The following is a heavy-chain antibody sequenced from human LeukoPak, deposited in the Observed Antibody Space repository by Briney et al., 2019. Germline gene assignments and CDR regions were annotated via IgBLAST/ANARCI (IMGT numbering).Heavy chain of an antibody. D-gene: IGHD1-26*01. J-gene: IGHJ3*02. V-gene: IGHV6-1*01. Sequence: SQTLSLTCAISGDSVSSNSAAWNWIRQSPSRGLEWLGRTYYRSKWYNDYAVSVKSRITINPDTSKNQFSLQLNSVTPEDTAVYYCARGGSRVGAKGVVFQDAFDIWGQGTMVTVSS. CDR2: TYYRSKWYN. CDR3: ARGGSRVGAKGVVFQDAFDI. CDR1: GDSVSSNSAA.